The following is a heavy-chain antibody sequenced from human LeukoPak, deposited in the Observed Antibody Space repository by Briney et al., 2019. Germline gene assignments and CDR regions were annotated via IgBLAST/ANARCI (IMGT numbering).Heavy chain of an antibody. Sequence: GESLKISCKGSGNSFTSYWIGWVRQMPGKGLEWMGIIYPGDSDTRYSPSFQGQVTISADKSISTAYLQWSSLKASDTAMYYCARPYYYGSGSPNPYYLDYWGQGTLVTVSS. CDR3: ARPYYYGSGSPNPYYLDY. D-gene: IGHD3-10*01. V-gene: IGHV5-51*01. CDR1: GNSFTSYW. CDR2: IYPGDSDT. J-gene: IGHJ4*02.